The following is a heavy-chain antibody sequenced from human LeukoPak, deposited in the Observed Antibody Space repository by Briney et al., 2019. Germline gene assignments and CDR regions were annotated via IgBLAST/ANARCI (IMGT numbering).Heavy chain of an antibody. V-gene: IGHV3-11*04. D-gene: IGHD6-13*01. Sequence: GGSLRLSCAASGFTFSDYYMNWIRQAPGKGLEWVSYISSSGSTIYYADSVKGRFSISRDNAKNSLYLQMSSLRAEGTAVYYCARRPYSSSWYYFDSWGQGTLVTVSS. CDR3: ARRPYSSSWYYFDS. CDR1: GFTFSDYY. CDR2: ISSSGSTI. J-gene: IGHJ4*02.